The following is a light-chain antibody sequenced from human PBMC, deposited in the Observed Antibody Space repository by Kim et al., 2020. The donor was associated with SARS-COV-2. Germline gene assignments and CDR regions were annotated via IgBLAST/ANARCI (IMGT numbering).Light chain of an antibody. CDR3: LQGKDIPRT. CDR2: EVS. J-gene: IGKJ1*01. V-gene: IGKV2-29*02. Sequence: PASIPCKLSHSLRHSDGKSYLDWYLQKQGQSPQVLLYEVSSRFSGVPDRFSGSGSGTDFTLKTSRVEADDVGLYYCLQGKDIPRTFGQGTKVDIK. CDR1: HSLRHSDGKSY.